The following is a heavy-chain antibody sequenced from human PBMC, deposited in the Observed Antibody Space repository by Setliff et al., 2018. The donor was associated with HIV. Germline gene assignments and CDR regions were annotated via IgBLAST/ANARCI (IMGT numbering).Heavy chain of an antibody. D-gene: IGHD6-19*01. CDR1: GGSISSHY. Sequence: SETLSLTCTVSGGSISSHYWGWIRQPAGKGLEWIGRIYNSGNTNYNPSLKSRVNMSVDASKNQSSLNLKSVTAADTAVYYCARDGVQYSSGWNGYYCDYWGQGTLVTVSS. CDR2: IYNSGNT. CDR3: ARDGVQYSSGWNGYYCDY. J-gene: IGHJ4*02. V-gene: IGHV4-4*07.